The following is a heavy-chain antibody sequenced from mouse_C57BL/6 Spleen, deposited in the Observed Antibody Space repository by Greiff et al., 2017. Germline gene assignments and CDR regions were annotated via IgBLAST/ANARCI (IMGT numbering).Heavy chain of an antibody. CDR1: GYTFTDYE. Sequence: QVQLQQSGAELVRPGASVTLSCKASGYTFTDYEMHWVKQTPVHGLEWIGAIDPETGGTAYNQKFKGKAILTADKSSSTAYMDLRSLTSEDSAVYYCTLYYYGSSPDFDYWGQGTTLTVSS. V-gene: IGHV1-15*01. CDR2: IDPETGGT. CDR3: TLYYYGSSPDFDY. D-gene: IGHD1-1*01. J-gene: IGHJ2*01.